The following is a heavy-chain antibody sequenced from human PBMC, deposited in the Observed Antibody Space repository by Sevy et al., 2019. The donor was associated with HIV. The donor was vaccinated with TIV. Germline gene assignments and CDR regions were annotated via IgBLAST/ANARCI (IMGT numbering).Heavy chain of an antibody. D-gene: IGHD3-3*01. CDR2: IRSQTYGGTT. Sequence: GGSLRLSCTGSGFTFGDYAMSWIRQAPGKGLEWVGFIRSQTYGGTTEYAASVKGRFTISRDNSKSIAYRQMNSLKTEDTAVYYCTRVLGTISPYYYYGLDVWGQGTTVTVSS. CDR3: TRVLGTISPYYYYGLDV. V-gene: IGHV3-49*03. J-gene: IGHJ6*02. CDR1: GFTFGDYA.